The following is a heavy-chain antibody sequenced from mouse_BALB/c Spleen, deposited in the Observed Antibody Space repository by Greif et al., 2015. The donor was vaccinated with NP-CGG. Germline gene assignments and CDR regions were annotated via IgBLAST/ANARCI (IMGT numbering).Heavy chain of an antibody. D-gene: IGHD1-1*01. J-gene: IGHJ3*01. CDR3: ATYYYGSSGFAY. V-gene: IGHV14-3*02. CDR2: IVPANDNT. Sequence: EVKLQESGAEVVKPGASVKLSCTASGFNIKDTYMTWVKQRPEQGLEWIGRIVPANDNTKYGPKFQGKATITADTSSNTAYLQLSSLTSEDTAVYYCATYYYGSSGFAYWGQGTLVTVSA. CDR1: GFNIKDTY.